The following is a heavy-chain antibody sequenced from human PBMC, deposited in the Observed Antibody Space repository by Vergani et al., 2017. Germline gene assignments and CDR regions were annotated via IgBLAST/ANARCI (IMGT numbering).Heavy chain of an antibody. CDR3: ARVIIAAAGKYYFDY. D-gene: IGHD6-13*01. Sequence: QVQLVQSGAEVKKPGASVKVSCKASGYTFTGYYMHWVRQAPGQGLEWMGWINPNSGGTNFAQKFQGWVTLTRDTSISTAYMELSRLRSDDTAVYYCARVIIAAAGKYYFDYWGQGTLVTVSS. CDR2: INPNSGGT. V-gene: IGHV1-2*04. J-gene: IGHJ4*02. CDR1: GYTFTGYY.